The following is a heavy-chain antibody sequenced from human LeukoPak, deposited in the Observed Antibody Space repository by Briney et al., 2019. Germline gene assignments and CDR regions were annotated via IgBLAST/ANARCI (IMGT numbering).Heavy chain of an antibody. J-gene: IGHJ5*02. D-gene: IGHD3-3*01. CDR1: GGTFSSYD. V-gene: IGHV1-69*06. CDR3: ARASYDFWSGYYFRFDP. CDR2: IIPIFGTA. Sequence: SVKVSCKASGGTFSSYDISWVRQAPGQGLEWMGGIIPIFGTANYAQKFQGRVTITADKSTSTAYMELSSLRSEDTAVYYCARASYDFWSGYYFRFDPWGQGTLVTVSS.